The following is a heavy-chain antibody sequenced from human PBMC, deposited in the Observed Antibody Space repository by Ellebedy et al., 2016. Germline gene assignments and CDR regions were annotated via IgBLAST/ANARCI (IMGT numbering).Heavy chain of an antibody. J-gene: IGHJ4*02. D-gene: IGHD6-13*01. Sequence: GGSLRLSXAASGFTFSSYSMNWVRQAPGKGLEWVSSISSSSSYIYYADSVKGRFTISRDNAKNSLYLQMNSLRAEDTAVYYCATEPSSPPFDYWGQGTLVTVSS. CDR1: GFTFSSYS. V-gene: IGHV3-21*01. CDR2: ISSSSSYI. CDR3: ATEPSSPPFDY.